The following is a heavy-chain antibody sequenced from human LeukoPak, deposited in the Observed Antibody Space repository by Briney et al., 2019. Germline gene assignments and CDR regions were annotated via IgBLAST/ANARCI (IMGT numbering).Heavy chain of an antibody. V-gene: IGHV4-61*02. CDR3: ASTVAGAFDI. D-gene: IGHD6-19*01. CDR2: AYTSGST. CDR1: GGSISSGSYY. Sequence: SETLSLTCTVSGGSISSGSYYWSWIRQPAGKGLEWIGRAYTSGSTNYNPSLKSRVTISVDTSKNQFSLKLSSVTAADTAVYYCASTVAGAFDIWGQGTMVTVSS. J-gene: IGHJ3*02.